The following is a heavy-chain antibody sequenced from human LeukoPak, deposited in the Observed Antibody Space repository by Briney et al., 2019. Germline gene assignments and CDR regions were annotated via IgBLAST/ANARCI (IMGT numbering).Heavy chain of an antibody. V-gene: IGHV4-61*01. J-gene: IGHJ1*01. Sequence: PSETLSLACTVSGGSVSSGSYYWSWIRQPPGKGLEWIVYIYYSGSTNYNPSLKSRVTISVDTSKNQFSLKLSSVTAADTAVYYCASRWGYCSSTSCLEYFQHWGQGTLVTVSS. CDR3: ASRWGYCSSTSCLEYFQH. CDR1: GGSVSSGSYY. CDR2: IYYSGST. D-gene: IGHD2-2*01.